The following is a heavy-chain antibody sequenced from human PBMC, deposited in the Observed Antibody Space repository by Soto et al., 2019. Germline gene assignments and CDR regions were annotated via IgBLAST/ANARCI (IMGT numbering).Heavy chain of an antibody. CDR2: MNPNSGNT. Sequence: QVQLVQSGAEVKKPGASVKVSCKASGYTFTSYDINWVRQATGQGLEWMGWMNPNSGNTGYAQKFRGRVTMTRNTSISTAYMELSSPRCEGPAVYYCARERTGTASMDVWGQGTTVTVSS. V-gene: IGHV1-8*01. CDR1: GYTFTSYD. J-gene: IGHJ6*02. CDR3: ARERTGTASMDV. D-gene: IGHD1-1*01.